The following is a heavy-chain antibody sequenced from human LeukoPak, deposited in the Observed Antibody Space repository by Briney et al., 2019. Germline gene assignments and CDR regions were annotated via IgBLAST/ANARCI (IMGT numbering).Heavy chain of an antibody. Sequence: SGPTLVKPSQTLTLTCTFSGLSLTTSGVAVGWIRQPPGKALEWLALIYWDDDRRYNAALKNRLTVTKDTAKKQVVLTLTNMAPVDTATYFCANRSDSHFDSWGQGILVTVSS. D-gene: IGHD2-21*01. CDR1: GLSLTTSGVA. J-gene: IGHJ4*02. V-gene: IGHV2-5*02. CDR2: IYWDDDR. CDR3: ANRSDSHFDS.